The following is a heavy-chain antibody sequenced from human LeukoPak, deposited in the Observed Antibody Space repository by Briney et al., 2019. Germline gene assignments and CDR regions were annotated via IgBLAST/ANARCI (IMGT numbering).Heavy chain of an antibody. D-gene: IGHD2-15*01. CDR2: ISGSGGST. CDR3: AKGCSGGSCYSRDYYRLDV. Sequence: GGSLRLSCAASGFTFSSYAMSWVRQPPGKGLEWVSAISGSGGSTYYADSVKGRFTISRDNSKNTLYLQMNSLRAEDTAVYYCAKGCSGGSCYSRDYYRLDVWGQGTTVTVYS. J-gene: IGHJ6*02. CDR1: GFTFSSYA. V-gene: IGHV3-23*01.